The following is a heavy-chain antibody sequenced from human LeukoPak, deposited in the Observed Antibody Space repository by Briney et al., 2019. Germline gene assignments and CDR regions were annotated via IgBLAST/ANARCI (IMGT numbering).Heavy chain of an antibody. CDR1: GYTFTSYD. CDR2: MNPNSGNT. V-gene: IGHV1-8*01. D-gene: IGHD1-1*01. CDR3: ARVIINNWHSCDY. Sequence: ASVKVSCKASGYTFTSYDINWVRQATGQGLEWMGWMNPNSGNTGYAQKFQGRVTMTRNTSISTAYMELSSLRSEDTAVYYCARVIINNWHSCDYWGQGTLVTVSS. J-gene: IGHJ4*02.